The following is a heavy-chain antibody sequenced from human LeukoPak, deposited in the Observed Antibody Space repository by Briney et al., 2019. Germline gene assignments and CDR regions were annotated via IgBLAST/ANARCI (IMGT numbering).Heavy chain of an antibody. J-gene: IGHJ4*02. CDR1: GFTFCRYL. CDR3: ASDFTGRDDF. CDR2: MNTDGSRT. Sequence: GGSLRLSCAPSGFTFCRYLMHWVRHAPGKGLVWVSRMNTDGSRTDYADSVKRRFTISRDNAKNTLYLQMNRLGAEDTAVYSCASDFTGRDDFWGEGPLVSVS. D-gene: IGHD2-8*02. V-gene: IGHV3-74*01.